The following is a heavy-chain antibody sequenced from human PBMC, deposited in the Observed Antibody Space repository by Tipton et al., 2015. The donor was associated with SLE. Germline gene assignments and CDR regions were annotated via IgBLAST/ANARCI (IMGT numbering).Heavy chain of an antibody. CDR1: GDSVSNGHFY. V-gene: IGHV4-61*09. CDR2: IYTRGAT. Sequence: TLSLTCAVSGDSVSNGHFYWNWIRQTAEKGLEWVGHIYTRGATHYNPSLKSRVIISLDTSENQVSRKLTSVTAADTAVYYCARDTGFSYGYFDLWGQGTVVTVSS. CDR3: ARDTGFSYGYFDL. D-gene: IGHD5-18*01. J-gene: IGHJ4*02.